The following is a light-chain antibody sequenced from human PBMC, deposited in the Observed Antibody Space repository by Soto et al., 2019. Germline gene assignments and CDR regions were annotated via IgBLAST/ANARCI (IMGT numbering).Light chain of an antibody. CDR1: RSNIGAGYD. CDR2: GTS. V-gene: IGLV1-40*01. Sequence: QSVLTQPPSVSGAPGQRVTISCTGSRSNIGAGYDVHWYQQLPGTAPKLLIYGTSNRPSGVPDRFSGSKSGTSASLAITGLQAEDEAYYYCQYTDSSLSGLFGGGTKLTVL. J-gene: IGLJ2*01. CDR3: QYTDSSLSGL.